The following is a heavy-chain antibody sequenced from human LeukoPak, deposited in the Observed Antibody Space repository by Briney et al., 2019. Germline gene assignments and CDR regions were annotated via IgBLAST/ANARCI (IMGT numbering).Heavy chain of an antibody. D-gene: IGHD1-1*01. J-gene: IGHJ4*02. V-gene: IGHV4-39*01. CDR3: ARGDWNLSFDY. CDR1: GGSISSSSYY. CDR2: IYYSGST. Sequence: PSETLSLTCTVSGGSISSSSYYWGWIRQPPGKGLEWIGSIYYSGSTYYNPSLKSRVTISVDTSKNQFSLKLSSVTAADTAVYYCARGDWNLSFDYWGQGTLVTVSS.